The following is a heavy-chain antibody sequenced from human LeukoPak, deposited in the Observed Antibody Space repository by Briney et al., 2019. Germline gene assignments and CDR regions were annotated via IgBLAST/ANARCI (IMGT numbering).Heavy chain of an antibody. D-gene: IGHD3-3*01. CDR1: GDSISSDY. V-gene: IGHV4-34*01. CDR2: INHSGST. J-gene: IGHJ6*02. CDR3: ARGVRFWSGYPTLYYYYGMDV. Sequence: SETLSLTCSVSGDSISSDYWSWIRQPPGKGLEWIGEINHSGSTNYNPSLKSRVTISVDTSKNQFSLKLSSVTAADTAVYYCARGVRFWSGYPTLYYYYGMDVWGQGTTVTVSS.